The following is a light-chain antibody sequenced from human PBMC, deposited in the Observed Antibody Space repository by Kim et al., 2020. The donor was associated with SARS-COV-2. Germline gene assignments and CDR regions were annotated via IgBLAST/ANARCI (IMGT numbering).Light chain of an antibody. Sequence: QGKTARSTCGGNNIGSKSVHWYQQKPGQAPVLVIYYDSDRPSGIPERFSGSNSGNTATLTISRVEAGDEADYYCQVWDSSSDRVVFGGGTQLTVL. V-gene: IGLV3-21*04. CDR2: YDS. J-gene: IGLJ2*01. CDR3: QVWDSSSDRVV. CDR1: NIGSKS.